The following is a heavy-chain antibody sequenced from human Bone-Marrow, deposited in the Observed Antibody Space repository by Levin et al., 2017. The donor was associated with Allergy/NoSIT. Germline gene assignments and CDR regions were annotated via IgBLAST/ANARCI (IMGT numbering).Heavy chain of an antibody. CDR2: VYYSGNT. Sequence: KPSETLSLTCTVSGASIGKDYWWTWVRQIPGKGLEWIGEVYYSGNTNYKPSLRSRVTFSVDQPMNQFFLRLTSVTAADTAVYYCARAQYTSNWGMFDYWGQGVLVTVSS. D-gene: IGHD3-16*01. J-gene: IGHJ4*02. CDR3: ARAQYTSNWGMFDY. V-gene: IGHV4-4*02. CDR1: GASIGKDYW.